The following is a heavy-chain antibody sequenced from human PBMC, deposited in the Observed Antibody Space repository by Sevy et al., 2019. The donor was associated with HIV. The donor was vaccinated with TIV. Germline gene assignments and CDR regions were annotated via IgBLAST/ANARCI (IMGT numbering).Heavy chain of an antibody. CDR2: IYYSGST. CDR3: ARGEVSSSAYTPLLDY. V-gene: IGHV4-59*01. D-gene: IGHD2-2*01. Sequence: SETLSLTCTVSGGSISSYYWSWIRQPPGKGLEWIGYIYYSGSTNYNPSLKSRVTISVDTSKNQFSLKLSSVTAADTAVYYCARGEVSSSAYTPLLDYWGQGTLVTVSS. J-gene: IGHJ4*02. CDR1: GGSISSYY.